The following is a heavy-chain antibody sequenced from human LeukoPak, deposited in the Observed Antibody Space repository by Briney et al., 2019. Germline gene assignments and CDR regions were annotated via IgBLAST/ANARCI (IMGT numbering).Heavy chain of an antibody. CDR1: GFTFSSYW. Sequence: GGSLRLSCAASGFTFSSYWMSWVRQAPGKGLEWVAHIKQDGSEKYYVDSVKGRFTISRDNAKNSLYLQMNSLRAEDTAVYYCARVAAAGRYYYYYYYMDVWGKGTTVTISS. D-gene: IGHD6-13*01. CDR2: IKQDGSEK. J-gene: IGHJ6*03. CDR3: ARVAAAGRYYYYYYYMDV. V-gene: IGHV3-7*01.